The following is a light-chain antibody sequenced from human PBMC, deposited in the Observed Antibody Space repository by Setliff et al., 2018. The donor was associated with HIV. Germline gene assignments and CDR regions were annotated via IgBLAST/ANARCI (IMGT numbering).Light chain of an antibody. Sequence: QSALTQPASVSGSPGQSITISCTGTSSDVGAYNYVSWYQQYPGKAPKLMIYEVSNRPSGVSNRFSGSKSGNTASLTISGLQAEDEADYYCQSYDNRLSEEVFGTGTKV. V-gene: IGLV2-14*01. J-gene: IGLJ1*01. CDR1: SSDVGAYNY. CDR3: QSYDNRLSEEV. CDR2: EVS.